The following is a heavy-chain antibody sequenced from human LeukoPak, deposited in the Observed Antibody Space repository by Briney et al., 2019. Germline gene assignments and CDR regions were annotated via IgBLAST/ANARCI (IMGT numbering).Heavy chain of an antibody. V-gene: IGHV4-34*01. CDR1: GGSFSGYY. Sequence: SETLSLTCAVYGGSFSGYYWSWIRRPPGKGLEWIGEINHSGSTNYNPSLKSRVTISVDTSKNQFSLKLSSVTAADTAVYYCARGPGAFDIWGQGTMVTVSS. CDR3: ARGPGAFDI. J-gene: IGHJ3*02. CDR2: INHSGST.